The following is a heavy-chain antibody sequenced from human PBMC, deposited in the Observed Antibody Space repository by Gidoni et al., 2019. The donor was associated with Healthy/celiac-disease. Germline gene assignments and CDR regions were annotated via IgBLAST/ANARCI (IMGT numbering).Heavy chain of an antibody. V-gene: IGHV1-69*06. CDR3: ASGYSSSLAYYYFDY. Sequence: QVQLVQSAAAVQKPGSSVKVSCKASGGTLRSYAFSWVRQASGQGLEWMGGTIPIFVTENYAQKFQGRVTITADKATSTAYMELSSLRSEDTAVYYCASGYSSSLAYYYFDYWGQGTLVTVSS. J-gene: IGHJ4*02. CDR1: GGTLRSYA. D-gene: IGHD6-13*01. CDR2: TIPIFVTE.